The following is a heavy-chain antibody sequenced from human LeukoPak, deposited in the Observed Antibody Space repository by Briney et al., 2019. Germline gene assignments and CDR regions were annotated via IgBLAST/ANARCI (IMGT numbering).Heavy chain of an antibody. CDR1: GYAFSGYG. Sequence: ASVKVSCKASGYAFSGYGIGWVRQAPGQGLEWMGWVGPYNRKTNYSQKFQGRVTMTTDTSTNTAYLEPRTLRSDDTAVYYCARGAPRGVWNFYFDYWGQGTLVTVSS. CDR2: VGPYNRKT. V-gene: IGHV1-18*01. CDR3: ARGAPRGVWNFYFDY. J-gene: IGHJ4*02. D-gene: IGHD1-7*01.